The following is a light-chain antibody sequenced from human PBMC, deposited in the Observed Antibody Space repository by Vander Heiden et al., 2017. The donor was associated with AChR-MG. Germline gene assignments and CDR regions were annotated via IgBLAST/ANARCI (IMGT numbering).Light chain of an antibody. V-gene: IGKV3-11*01. Sequence: IVFTQSPGTLSLSPGERATLSFRATPSGSRFLAWYQQKPGQAPRLLRYDAASRATGIPGRFSGSGSGTDFTLTSSSLDPEDFAVYYCQQSSNWPPTFGGGTKVDFK. J-gene: IGKJ4*01. CDR3: QQSSNWPPT. CDR2: DAA. CDR1: PSGSRF.